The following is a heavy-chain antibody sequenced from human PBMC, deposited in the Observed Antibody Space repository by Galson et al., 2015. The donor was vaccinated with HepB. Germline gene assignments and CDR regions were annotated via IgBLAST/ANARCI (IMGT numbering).Heavy chain of an antibody. CDR3: ARDRPPTGITIFGVVIPETYYFDY. Sequence: SVKVSCKASGYTFTSYYMHWVRQAPGQGLEWMGIINPSGGSTSYAQKFQGRVTMTRDTSTSTVYMELSSLRSEDTAVYYCARDRPPTGITIFGVVIPETYYFDYWGQGTLVTVSS. V-gene: IGHV1-46*01. D-gene: IGHD3-3*01. CDR1: GYTFTSYY. CDR2: INPSGGST. J-gene: IGHJ4*02.